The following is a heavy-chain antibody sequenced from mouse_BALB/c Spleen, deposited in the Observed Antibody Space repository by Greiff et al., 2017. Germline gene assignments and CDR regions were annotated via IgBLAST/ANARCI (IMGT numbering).Heavy chain of an antibody. D-gene: IGHD2-10*01. V-gene: IGHV5-6-5*01. CDR3: ATYYGNYNGYYFDY. CDR1: GFTFSSYA. Sequence: EVNLVESGGGLVKPGGSLKLSCAASGFTFSSYAMSWVRQTPEKRLEWVASISSGGSTYYPDSVKGRFTISRDNARNILYLQMSSLRSEDTAMYYCATYYGNYNGYYFDYWGQGTTLTVSS. J-gene: IGHJ2*01. CDR2: ISSGGST.